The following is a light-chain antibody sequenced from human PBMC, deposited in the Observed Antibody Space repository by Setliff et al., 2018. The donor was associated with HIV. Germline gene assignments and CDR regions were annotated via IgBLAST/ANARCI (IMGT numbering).Light chain of an antibody. J-gene: IGLJ2*01. CDR1: SSNIGRNF. CDR3: SVWDDRLSAVV. V-gene: IGLV1-44*01. CDR2: DFS. Sequence: QSALTQPATTASGTPGQRVSISCSGSSSNIGRNFVNWYQQLPGAAPKLIIYDFSHHPSGVSNRFSGSKSGTSASLAVSELQYEDDAVYHCSVWDDRLSAVVFGGGTKVTVL.